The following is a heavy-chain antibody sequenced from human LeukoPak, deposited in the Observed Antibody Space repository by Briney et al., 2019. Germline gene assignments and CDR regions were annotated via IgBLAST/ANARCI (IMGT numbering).Heavy chain of an antibody. CDR3: ASFATGTTDNYYMDV. V-gene: IGHV4-61*02. CDR2: IYANGST. Sequence: SETLSLTCTVSGASISSGLYYWSWIRQPGGKGLEWIGLIYANGSTNYNPSLKSRVTISVGTSKNQFSLKLTSITAADTAVYYCASFATGTTDNYYMDVWGKGTTVTVSS. D-gene: IGHD1-1*01. CDR1: GASISSGLYY. J-gene: IGHJ6*03.